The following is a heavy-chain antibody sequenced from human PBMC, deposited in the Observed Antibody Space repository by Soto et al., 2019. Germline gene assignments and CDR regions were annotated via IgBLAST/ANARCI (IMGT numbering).Heavy chain of an antibody. J-gene: IGHJ6*02. V-gene: IGHV3-30-3*01. D-gene: IGHD3-16*01. CDR2: VSVAGSNK. Sequence: QMQLVESGGGVVQPGGSLRLSCAASGFTFNYYPMHWVRQAPGKGLEWVAVVSVAGSNKYYADSVKGRFTISKDNSKNTLYLQRNSLRREDTAVYYCARLPVPLGDVLYIYPLDGREAMSDVDVWGQGTTVTVSS. CDR1: GFTFNYYP. CDR3: ARLPVPLGDVLYIYPLDGREAMSDVDV.